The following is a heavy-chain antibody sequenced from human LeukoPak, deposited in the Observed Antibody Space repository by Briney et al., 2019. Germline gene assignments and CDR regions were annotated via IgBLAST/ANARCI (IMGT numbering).Heavy chain of an antibody. CDR2: MNPNSGNT. CDR1: GYTFTSYD. D-gene: IGHD2-15*01. Sequence: ASVKVSCKASGYTFTSYDINWVRQATGQGLEWMGWMNPNSGNTGYAQKFQGRVTMTRNTSISTAYMELSSLRSEDTAVYYCARGSVYCSGGSCYYPGYYYYYGMDVWGQGTTVTVSS. V-gene: IGHV1-8*01. J-gene: IGHJ6*02. CDR3: ARGSVYCSGGSCYYPGYYYYYGMDV.